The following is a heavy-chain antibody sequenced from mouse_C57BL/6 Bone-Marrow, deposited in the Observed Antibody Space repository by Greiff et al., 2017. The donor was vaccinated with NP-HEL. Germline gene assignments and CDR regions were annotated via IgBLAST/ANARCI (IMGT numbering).Heavy chain of an antibody. CDR2: ISSGSSTI. CDR1: GFTFSDYG. Sequence: EVQRVESGGGLVKPGGSLKLSCAASGFTFSDYGMHWVRQAPEKGLEWVAYISSGSSTIYYADTVKGRFTISRDNAKNTLFLQMTSLRSEDTAMYYCARRDVGYAMDYWGQGTSVTVSS. V-gene: IGHV5-17*01. D-gene: IGHD3-3*01. CDR3: ARRDVGYAMDY. J-gene: IGHJ4*01.